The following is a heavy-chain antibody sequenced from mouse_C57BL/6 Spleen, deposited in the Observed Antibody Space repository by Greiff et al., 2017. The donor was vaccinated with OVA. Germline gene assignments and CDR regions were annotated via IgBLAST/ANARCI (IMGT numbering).Heavy chain of an antibody. J-gene: IGHJ1*03. V-gene: IGHV5-4*01. D-gene: IGHD1-1*01. Sequence: DVMLVESGGGLVKPGGSLKLSCAASGFTFSSYAMSWVRQTPEKRLEWVATISDGGSYTYYQDNVKGRFTISRDNAKNHLYLQMSNLKSEDTAMFTCAGDGVIISTVVAGPSYWYFDVWGTGTTVTVSS. CDR2: ISDGGSYT. CDR1: GFTFSSYA. CDR3: AGDGVIISTVVAGPSYWYFDV.